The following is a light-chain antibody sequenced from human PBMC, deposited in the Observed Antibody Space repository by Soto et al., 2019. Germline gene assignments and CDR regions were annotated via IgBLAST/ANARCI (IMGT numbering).Light chain of an antibody. J-gene: IGKJ2*01. V-gene: IGKV3-20*01. CDR3: QQYSASAGYT. CDR2: GAS. Sequence: EIVLTQSPGTLSLSPGERATLSCRASQSVSSSYLAWYQQKPGQGPRLLIYGASSRAAGIPDRFSGSGSGRHFTLTISSLEPEDFAAYYCQQYSASAGYTFGQGTKLEI. CDR1: QSVSSSY.